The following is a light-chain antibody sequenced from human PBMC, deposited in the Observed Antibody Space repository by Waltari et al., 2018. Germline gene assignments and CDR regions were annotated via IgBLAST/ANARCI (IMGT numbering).Light chain of an antibody. CDR3: QSYDTGLSGYV. CDR2: SNK. V-gene: IGLV1-40*01. J-gene: IGLJ1*01. CDR1: SSTLLAGHD. Sequence: QSVLPQPPSMSGAPGRRVTLPCPGRSSTLLAGHDVPCHPQLPGTPPKLLLYSNKNRPSGVPDRFSGSKSGTSASVAITGLQAEDEAEYYCQSYDTGLSGYVFGTGTKVTVL.